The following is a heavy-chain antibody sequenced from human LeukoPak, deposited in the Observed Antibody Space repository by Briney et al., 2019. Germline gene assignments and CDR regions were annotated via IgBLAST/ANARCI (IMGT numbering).Heavy chain of an antibody. CDR1: GYTFTSYD. D-gene: IGHD3-22*01. CDR2: MNPNSGNT. Sequence: ASVKVSCKASGYTFTSYDINWVRQATGHGLEWMGWMNPNSGNTGYAQKFQGRVTMTRNTSISTAYMELSSLRSEDTAVYYCARGPASSGYYYLDYWGREPWSPSPQ. CDR3: ARGPASSGYYYLDY. J-gene: IGHJ4*02. V-gene: IGHV1-8*01.